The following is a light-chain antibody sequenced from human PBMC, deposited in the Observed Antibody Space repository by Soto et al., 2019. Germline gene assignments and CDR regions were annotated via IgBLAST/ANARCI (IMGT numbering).Light chain of an antibody. CDR2: AAS. Sequence: DIQMTQSPTSLSASVGDRVTITCRASQDIRNFVAWYQQKPGKAPKLLIYAASTLQAGVPSRFSGSGSGTDFTITINILHPEYAATYSCQQYSSVPVFGPGTKVEIK. V-gene: IGKV1-27*01. CDR1: QDIRNF. J-gene: IGKJ3*01. CDR3: QQYSSVPV.